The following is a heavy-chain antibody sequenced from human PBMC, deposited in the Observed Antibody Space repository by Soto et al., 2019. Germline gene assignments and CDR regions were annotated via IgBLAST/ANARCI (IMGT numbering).Heavy chain of an antibody. CDR3: AREQLKARGYSYGGFDY. V-gene: IGHV1-69*01. D-gene: IGHD5-18*01. CDR1: GGTFSSYA. CDR2: LIPIFGTA. J-gene: IGHJ4*02. Sequence: QVQLVQSGAEVKKPGSSVKVSCKASGGTFSSYAISWVRQAPGQGLEWMGGLIPIFGTANYAQKFQGRVTITADESTSTAYMELSSLRSEDTAVYYCAREQLKARGYSYGGFDYWGQGTLVTVSS.